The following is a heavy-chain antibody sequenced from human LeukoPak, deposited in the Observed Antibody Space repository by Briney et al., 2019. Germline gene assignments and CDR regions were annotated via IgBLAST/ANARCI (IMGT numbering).Heavy chain of an antibody. Sequence: SETLSLTCAVYGGSFSGYYWSWIRQPPGKGLEWIGEINHSGSTNYNPSLKSRVTISVDTSKNQFSLKLSSVTAADTAVYYCAREPYVDTAMVTEGDHWGQGTLVTVSS. CDR1: GGSFSGYY. J-gene: IGHJ4*02. D-gene: IGHD5-18*01. CDR3: AREPYVDTAMVTEGDH. CDR2: INHSGST. V-gene: IGHV4-34*01.